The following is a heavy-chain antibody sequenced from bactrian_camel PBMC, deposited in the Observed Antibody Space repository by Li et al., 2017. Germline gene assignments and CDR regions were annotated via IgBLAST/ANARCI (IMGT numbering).Heavy chain of an antibody. J-gene: IGHJ4*01. V-gene: IGHV3S42*01. Sequence: VQLVESGGGSVQPGGSLRLSCAASGSSYATLCMGWFRQAPGKEREGVATIDADGDTRYSDSVKGRFTISRDNEKNTIYLQMNDLKPEDTAMYYCAAATCWRLDPDWGNPYKVWGQGTQVTVS. CDR2: IDADGDT. CDR1: GSSYATLC. D-gene: IGHD5*01. CDR3: AAATCWRLDPDWGNPYKV.